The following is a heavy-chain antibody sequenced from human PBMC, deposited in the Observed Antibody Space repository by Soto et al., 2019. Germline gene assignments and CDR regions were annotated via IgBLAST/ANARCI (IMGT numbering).Heavy chain of an antibody. CDR3: ASVVYDVVGPTGYYFDY. J-gene: IGHJ4*02. CDR1: GYTFTSYG. V-gene: IGHV1-18*04. D-gene: IGHD1-26*01. CDR2: ISAYNGNT. Sequence: QVQLVQSGAEVEKPGASVKVSCKASGYTFTSYGITWVRQAPGQGLEWMGLISAYNGNTNYAQRLQGRVTMTTDTSTTTAYMELRSLRSDDTAVYYCASVVYDVVGPTGYYFDYWGQGTLVTVSS.